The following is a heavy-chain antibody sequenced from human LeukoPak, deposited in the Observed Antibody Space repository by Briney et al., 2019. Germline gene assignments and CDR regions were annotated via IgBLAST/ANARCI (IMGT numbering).Heavy chain of an antibody. CDR3: ARVPALPFGAFDI. Sequence: SETLSLTCTVSGDSIGSGFYYWSWIRQTAGRGLEYIGRINVGGAINYNPSLKSRVTISIDTSKNQFSLKQSSVTAADTAVYYCARVPALPFGAFDIWGQGTMVTVSS. CDR2: INVGGAI. J-gene: IGHJ3*02. V-gene: IGHV4-61*10. D-gene: IGHD1-26*01. CDR1: GDSIGSGFYY.